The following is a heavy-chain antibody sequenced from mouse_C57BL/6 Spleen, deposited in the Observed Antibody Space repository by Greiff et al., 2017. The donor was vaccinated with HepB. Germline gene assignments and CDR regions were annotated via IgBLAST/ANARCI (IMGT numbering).Heavy chain of an antibody. CDR2: INPNYGTT. CDR3: ARGAITTVVATRDFDV. V-gene: IGHV1-39*01. CDR1: GYSFTDYN. D-gene: IGHD1-1*01. Sequence: VQLQQSGPELVKPGASVKISCKASGYSFTDYNMNWVKQSNGKSLEWIGVINPNYGTTSYNQKFKGKATLTVDQSSSTAYMQLNSLTSEDSAVYYCARGAITTVVATRDFDVWGTGTTVTVSS. J-gene: IGHJ1*03.